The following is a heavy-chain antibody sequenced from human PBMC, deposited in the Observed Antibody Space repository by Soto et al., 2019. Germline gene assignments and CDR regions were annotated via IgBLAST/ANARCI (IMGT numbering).Heavy chain of an antibody. V-gene: IGHV2-5*02. CDR1: GFSLSTSGVV. CDR2: IYWDDDK. Sequence: QITLKESGPTLVRPTQTLTLTCTFSGFSLSTSGVVVGWIRQPPGKALEWLALIYWDDDKRYSPSLKSRLTITKDTYKNQVVLTMTKMDPVDTATYYCAHSRCGGDCLQSYSSHYYYGMDVWGQGTTVTVSS. J-gene: IGHJ6*02. D-gene: IGHD2-21*02. CDR3: AHSRCGGDCLQSYSSHYYYGMDV.